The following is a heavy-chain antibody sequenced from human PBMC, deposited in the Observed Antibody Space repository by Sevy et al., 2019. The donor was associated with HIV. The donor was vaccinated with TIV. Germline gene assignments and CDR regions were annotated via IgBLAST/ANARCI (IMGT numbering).Heavy chain of an antibody. J-gene: IGHJ4*02. V-gene: IGHV4-61*02. CDR1: GGSISSGTYY. Sequence: SQTLSLTCTVSGGSISSGTYYWSWIRQPAGKGLEWIGRICTSGSTNYNPFLKSRVTISVDTSKNQFSLELSSVTAADTAVYYCAREGSSGWYGELDYWGQGTLVTVSS. CDR2: ICTSGST. CDR3: AREGSSGWYGELDY. D-gene: IGHD6-19*01.